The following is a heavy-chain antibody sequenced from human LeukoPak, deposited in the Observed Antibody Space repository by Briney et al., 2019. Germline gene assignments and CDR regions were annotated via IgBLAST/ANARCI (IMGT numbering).Heavy chain of an antibody. V-gene: IGHV4-59*01. J-gene: IGHJ4*02. CDR2: TSYSGTT. D-gene: IGHD5-12*01. CDR1: GGSISSYY. CDR3: ARGDDYKSTLFDY. Sequence: PSETLSLTCTVSGGSISSYYWNWIRQPPGKGLEWIGYTSYSGTTNYNTSLKSRVTISVDTSKKQFSLKLTSATAADTALYYCARGDDYKSTLFDYWGQGTLVTVSS.